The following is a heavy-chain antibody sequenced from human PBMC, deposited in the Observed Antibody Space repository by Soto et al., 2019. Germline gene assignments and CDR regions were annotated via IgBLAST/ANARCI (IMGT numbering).Heavy chain of an antibody. CDR2: IYSGGST. V-gene: IGHV3-53*04. CDR3: ARAAAAPSPLYYFDY. Sequence: ESGGGLVQPGGSLRLSCAASGFTVSSNYMSWVRQAPGKGLEWVSVIYSGGSTYYADSVKGRFTISRHNSKNTLYLQMNSLRAEDTAVYYCARAAAAPSPLYYFDYWGQGTLVTVSS. CDR1: GFTVSSNY. J-gene: IGHJ4*02. D-gene: IGHD6-13*01.